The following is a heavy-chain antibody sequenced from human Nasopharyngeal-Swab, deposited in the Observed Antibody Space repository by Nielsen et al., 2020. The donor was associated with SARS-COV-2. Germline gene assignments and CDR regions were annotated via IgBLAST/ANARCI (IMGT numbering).Heavy chain of an antibody. CDR1: GSSISSGGYY. V-gene: IGHV4-31*03. CDR2: IYYSGST. J-gene: IGHJ4*02. CDR3: AGVLFTYFDY. Sequence: SETLSLTCPFSGSSISSGGYYWSWIRQHPGKGLEWIGYIYYSGSTYYNPSLKSRVTISVDTSKNQFSLKLSSVTAADTAVYYCAGVLFTYFDYWGQGTLVTVSS. D-gene: IGHD2/OR15-2a*01.